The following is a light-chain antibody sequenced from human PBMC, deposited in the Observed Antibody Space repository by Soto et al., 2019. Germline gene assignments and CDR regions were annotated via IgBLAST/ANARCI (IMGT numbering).Light chain of an antibody. V-gene: IGKV3-20*01. CDR1: QSVSRSY. CDR2: GAS. J-gene: IGKJ1*01. Sequence: IVLTQSPGTRSLSPGERATLSCRASQSVSRSYLAWYQQKPGQAPRLLIYGASSRATGIPDRFSGSWSGTDVTLTISRLEPEEFAGYYCQQYGSSLWTFGQGTKV. CDR3: QQYGSSLWT.